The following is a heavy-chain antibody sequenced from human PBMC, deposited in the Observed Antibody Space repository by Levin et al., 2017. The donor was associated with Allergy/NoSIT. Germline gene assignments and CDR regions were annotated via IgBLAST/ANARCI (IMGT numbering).Heavy chain of an antibody. J-gene: IGHJ4*02. V-gene: IGHV1-69*13. D-gene: IGHD2/OR15-2a*01. CDR1: GGTFSSYA. CDR3: ASPGSMPRSPYYFDY. Sequence: ASVKVSCKASGGTFSSYAISWVRQAPGQGLEWMGGIIPIFGTANYAQKFQGRVTITADESTSTAYMELSSLRSEDTAVYYCASPGSMPRSPYYFDYWGQGTLVTVSS. CDR2: IIPIFGTA.